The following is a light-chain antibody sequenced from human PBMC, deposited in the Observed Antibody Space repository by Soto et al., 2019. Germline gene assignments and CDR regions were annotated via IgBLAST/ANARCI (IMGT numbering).Light chain of an antibody. CDR2: EVT. CDR3: YTYTGISTSLFV. J-gene: IGLJ1*01. Sequence: QSVLTQPASVSGSPGQSITISCTGTSRDIGTSNLVSWYQQYPGKAPKLIIFEVTRRPSGISNRFSGSKSGNTASLTISGLQPEDEADYYCYTYTGISTSLFVFGTGTQLTVL. V-gene: IGLV2-23*02. CDR1: SRDIGTSNL.